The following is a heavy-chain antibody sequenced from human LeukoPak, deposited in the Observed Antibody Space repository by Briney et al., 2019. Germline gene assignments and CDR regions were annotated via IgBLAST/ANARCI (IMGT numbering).Heavy chain of an antibody. V-gene: IGHV4-38-2*02. CDR2: IYHSGST. CDR1: GGSISSYY. Sequence: SETLSLTCTVSGGSISSYYWGWIRQPPGKGLEWIGSIYHSGSTYYNPSLKSRVTISVDTSKNQFSLKLSSVTAADTAMYYCARDFEDYFDYWGQGTLVTVSS. CDR3: ARDFEDYFDY. J-gene: IGHJ4*02.